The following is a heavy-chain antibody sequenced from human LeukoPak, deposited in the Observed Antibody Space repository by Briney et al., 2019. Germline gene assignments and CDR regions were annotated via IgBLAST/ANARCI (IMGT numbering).Heavy chain of an antibody. Sequence: GGSLRLSCAASGFTFGSYGMHWVRQAPGKGLEWVAVISYDGSNKYYADSVKGRFTISRDNSKNTLYPQMNSLRAEDTAVYYCAKVLVTALGYWGQGTLVTVSS. V-gene: IGHV3-30*18. CDR3: AKVLVTALGY. CDR1: GFTFGSYG. CDR2: ISYDGSNK. D-gene: IGHD2-21*02. J-gene: IGHJ4*02.